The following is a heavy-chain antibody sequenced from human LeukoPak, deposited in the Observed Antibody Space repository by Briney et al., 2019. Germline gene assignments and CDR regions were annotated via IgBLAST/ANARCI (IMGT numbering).Heavy chain of an antibody. CDR1: GGSISSYY. Sequence: PSETLSLTCTVSGGSISSYYWSRIRQPPGKGLEWIGYIYYSGSTNYNPSLKSRVTISVDTSKNQFSLKLSSVTAADTAVYYCARHSSSWNFDYWGQGTLVTVSS. J-gene: IGHJ4*02. CDR3: ARHSSSWNFDY. V-gene: IGHV4-59*08. D-gene: IGHD6-13*01. CDR2: IYYSGST.